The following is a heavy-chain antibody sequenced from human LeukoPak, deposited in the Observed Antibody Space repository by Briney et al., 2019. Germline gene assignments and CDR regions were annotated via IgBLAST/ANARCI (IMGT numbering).Heavy chain of an antibody. D-gene: IGHD2-15*01. J-gene: IGHJ4*02. CDR2: IWYDGSNK. Sequence: QPGGSLRLSCAASGFTFSSYGMHWVRQAPGKGLEWVAVIWYDGSNKYYADSVKGRFIISRDNSKNTLYLQMNSLRAEDTAVYYCARRFGSCSGSTCYSDYWGQGTLVTVSS. V-gene: IGHV3-33*01. CDR3: ARRFGSCSGSTCYSDY. CDR1: GFTFSSYG.